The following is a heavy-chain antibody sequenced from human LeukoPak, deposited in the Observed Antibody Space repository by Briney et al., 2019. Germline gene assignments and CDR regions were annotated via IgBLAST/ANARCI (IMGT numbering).Heavy chain of an antibody. CDR1: GGSISTNSYY. Sequence: PSETLSLNCTGSGGSISTNSYYWGGIRQPPGKGLEWIGSIYYSGSIYYTPSLKSRVTISVDTTKNKVSLNLYSVTAADTAVYYCARLRMENWFDAGGEGTLVTVSA. V-gene: IGHV4-39*01. D-gene: IGHD1-1*01. J-gene: IGHJ5*02. CDR3: ARLRMENWFDA. CDR2: IYYSGSI.